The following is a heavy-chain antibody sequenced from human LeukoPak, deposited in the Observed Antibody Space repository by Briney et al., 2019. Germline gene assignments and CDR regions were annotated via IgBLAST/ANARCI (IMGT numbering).Heavy chain of an antibody. Sequence: ASVKVSCKASGGTFSSYAISWVRQAPGQGLEWMGGIIPIFGTANYAQKFQGRVTITADESTSTAYMELSSLRSEDTAVYYCARGSLSSSAGDYFDYWGQGTLVTVSS. V-gene: IGHV1-69*13. CDR2: IIPIFGTA. J-gene: IGHJ4*02. D-gene: IGHD6-6*01. CDR3: ARGSLSSSAGDYFDY. CDR1: GGTFSSYA.